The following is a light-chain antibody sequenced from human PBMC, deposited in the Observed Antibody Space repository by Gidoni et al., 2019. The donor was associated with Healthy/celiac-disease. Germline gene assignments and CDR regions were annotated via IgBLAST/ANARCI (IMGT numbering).Light chain of an antibody. J-gene: IGKJ3*01. CDR1: QSVSSN. Sequence: EIVMAQSPATLSVPPGERATLSCRASQSVSSNLAWYQQKPGQAPRLLIYGASTRATGIPARFSGSGSGTDFTLTISSLQSEDFAVYYCQQYNTWPTFGPGTKVDIK. CDR3: QQYNTWPT. V-gene: IGKV3-15*01. CDR2: GAS.